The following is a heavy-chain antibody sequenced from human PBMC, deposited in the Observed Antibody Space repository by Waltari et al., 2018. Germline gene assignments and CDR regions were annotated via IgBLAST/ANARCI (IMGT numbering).Heavy chain of an antibody. CDR1: GYTFTSYA. Sequence: QVQLVQSGAEVKKPGASVKVSCKASGYTFTSYAMHWVRQAPGQRLEWMGWINAGNGNTKYSQEFQGRVTITRDTSASTAYMELSSLRSEDMAVYYCARSEGSSWYDDWYFDLWGRGTLVTVSS. J-gene: IGHJ2*01. CDR3: ARSEGSSWYDDWYFDL. V-gene: IGHV1-3*03. CDR2: INAGNGNT. D-gene: IGHD6-13*01.